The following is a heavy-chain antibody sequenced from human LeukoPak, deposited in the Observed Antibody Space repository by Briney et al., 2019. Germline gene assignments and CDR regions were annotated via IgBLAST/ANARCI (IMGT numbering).Heavy chain of an antibody. Sequence: SETLSLTCTVSGYSISNNFYWAWIRQSPGKGLEWIVSINHSWSTYYNPSLKSRVTISVDTSKNQFSLKLSSVTAADTAVYYCARQPKSCAPGIFITGKACWFDPWGQGTLVTVSP. CDR2: INHSWST. D-gene: IGHD3-10*01. CDR1: GYSISNNFY. J-gene: IGHJ5*02. CDR3: ARQPKSCAPGIFITGKACWFDP. V-gene: IGHV4-38-2*02.